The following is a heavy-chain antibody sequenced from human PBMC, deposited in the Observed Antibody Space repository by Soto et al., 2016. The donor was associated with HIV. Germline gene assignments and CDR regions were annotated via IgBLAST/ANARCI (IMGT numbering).Heavy chain of an antibody. CDR3: ARERGVYYDILTGYSPDSFDI. Sequence: QVQLVQSGAEVKKPGSSVKVSCKASGGTFSRYAISWVRQAPGQGLGWMGGIIPLFGRTNYAQKFQGRVTITADESTSTVYMELSSLRSEDTAVYYCARERGVYYDILTGYSPDSFDIWAKGQWSPSLQ. CDR2: IIPLFGRT. V-gene: IGHV1-69*13. J-gene: IGHJ3*02. D-gene: IGHD3-9*01. CDR1: GGTFSRYA.